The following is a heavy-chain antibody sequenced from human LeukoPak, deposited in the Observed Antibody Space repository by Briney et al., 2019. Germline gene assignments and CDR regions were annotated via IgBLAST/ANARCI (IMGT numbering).Heavy chain of an antibody. V-gene: IGHV3-23*01. CDR3: ARVDTAMATYYYYYYGMDV. CDR2: ISGTGSST. Sequence: PGGSLRLSCEASGFTFGNYAMNWVRQAPGKGLEWVSTISGTGSSTYYADSAKGRFTISRDNSKNTLYLQMNSLRAEDTAVYYCARVDTAMATYYYYYYGMDVWGQGTTVTVSS. J-gene: IGHJ6*02. CDR1: GFTFGNYA. D-gene: IGHD5-18*01.